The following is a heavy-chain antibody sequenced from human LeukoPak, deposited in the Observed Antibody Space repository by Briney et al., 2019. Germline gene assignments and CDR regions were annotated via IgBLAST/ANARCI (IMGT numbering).Heavy chain of an antibody. Sequence: GGSLRLSCAASGFTFSSYGMSWVRQAPGKGLEWVSSISGSGSGGSTYYADSVKGRFTISRDNSKNTLYLQMNSLRAEDTAVYYCARGDLRVVTFFDYWGQGTLVTVSS. J-gene: IGHJ4*02. CDR1: GFTFSSYG. CDR3: ARGDLRVVTFFDY. D-gene: IGHD4-23*01. V-gene: IGHV3-23*01. CDR2: ISGSGSGGST.